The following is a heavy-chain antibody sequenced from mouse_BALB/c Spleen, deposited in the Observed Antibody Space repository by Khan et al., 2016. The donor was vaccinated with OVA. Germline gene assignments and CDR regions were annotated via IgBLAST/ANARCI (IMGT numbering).Heavy chain of an antibody. D-gene: IGHD1-1*01. V-gene: IGHV3-2*02. CDR2: ISYSGST. CDR1: GYSITSNYA. CDR3: ARGNYYGYAMDY. Sequence: QLQESGPGLVIPSQSLSLTCTVTGYSITSNYAWNWIRQFPGNKLEWMGYISYSGSTNYNPSLKSRISITRDTSKNQFFLQLNSVTTEDTATYYCARGNYYGYAMDYWGQGTSITVSS. J-gene: IGHJ4*01.